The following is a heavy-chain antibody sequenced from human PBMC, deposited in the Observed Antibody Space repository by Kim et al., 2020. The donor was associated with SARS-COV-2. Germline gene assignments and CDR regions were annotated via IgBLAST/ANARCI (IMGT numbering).Heavy chain of an antibody. CDR3: ARVGTGTTALSDY. J-gene: IGHJ4*02. V-gene: IGHV1-18*01. Sequence: SAKKLQGRVTMTTDTSTSTAYMELRSLRSDDTAVYYCARVGTGTTALSDYWGQGTLVTVSS. D-gene: IGHD1-7*01.